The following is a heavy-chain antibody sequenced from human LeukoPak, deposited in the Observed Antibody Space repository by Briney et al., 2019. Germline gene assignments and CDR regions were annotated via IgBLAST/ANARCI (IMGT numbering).Heavy chain of an antibody. J-gene: IGHJ4*02. Sequence: PSETLSLTCTVSGGSISSSSYYWGWIRQPPGKGLEWIGSIYYSGSTYYNPSLKSRVTISVDTSKNQFSLKLSSVTAADTAVHYCASQGRGWWYFDYWGQGTLVTVSS. V-gene: IGHV4-39*01. CDR2: IYYSGST. CDR3: ASQGRGWWYFDY. CDR1: GGSISSSSYY. D-gene: IGHD2-15*01.